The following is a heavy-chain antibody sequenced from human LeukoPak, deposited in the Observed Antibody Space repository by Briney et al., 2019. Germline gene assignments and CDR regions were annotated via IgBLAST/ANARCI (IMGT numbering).Heavy chain of an antibody. J-gene: IGHJ4*02. CDR2: ISSSGSTI. D-gene: IGHD6-13*01. CDR3: ARDPAPFYSSSADAAYFDY. CDR1: GFTFSDYY. V-gene: IGHV3-11*04. Sequence: GGSLRLSCAASGFTFSDYYMSWIRQAPGKGLEWVSYISSSGSTIYYADSVKGRFTISRDNAKNSLYLQMNSLRAEDTAVYYCARDPAPFYSSSADAAYFDYWGQGTLVTVSS.